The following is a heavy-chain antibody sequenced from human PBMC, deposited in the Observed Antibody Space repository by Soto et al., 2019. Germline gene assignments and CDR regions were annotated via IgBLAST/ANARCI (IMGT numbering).Heavy chain of an antibody. Sequence: SLRLSCAASQFSFSSYWMHWVRQVPGKGPAWVSRINHDGSKTEYADSVKVRFTISRDDAKNSVSLQMNNLTAEDTAVYYCTREDRIIIPAVADFWGQGTLVTIAS. D-gene: IGHD6-19*01. J-gene: IGHJ4*02. V-gene: IGHV3-74*01. CDR3: TREDRIIIPAVADF. CDR1: QFSFSSYW. CDR2: INHDGSKT.